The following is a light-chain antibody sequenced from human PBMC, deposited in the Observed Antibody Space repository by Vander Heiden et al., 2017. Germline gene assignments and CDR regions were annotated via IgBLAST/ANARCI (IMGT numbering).Light chain of an antibody. CDR2: EVI. CDR3: SSYTSSNGMV. V-gene: IGLV2-14*01. J-gene: IGLJ2*01. CDR1: SSDVGGYNY. Sequence: QSALTQPASVSGSPGQSITISCPGTSSDVGGYNYVSWYQQHPGKAPKLMIYEVINRPSGVSNRFSGSKSGNTASLTISGLQSEDEADYYCSSYTSSNGMVFGGGTKLTVL.